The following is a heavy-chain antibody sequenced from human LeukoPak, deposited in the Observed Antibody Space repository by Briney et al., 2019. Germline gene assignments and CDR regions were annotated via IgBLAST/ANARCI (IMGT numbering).Heavy chain of an antibody. J-gene: IGHJ3*01. V-gene: IGHV3-48*04. Sequence: GGSLRLSCAASGFTFSSYSMNWVRQAPGKGLEWVSYISSSSSTIYYADSVKGRFTISRDNAKNSLYLHLSSLRAEDTAVYYCTRYVSSPQTGFDFWGPGTMVTVSS. D-gene: IGHD6-13*01. CDR1: GFTFSSYS. CDR3: TRYVSSPQTGFDF. CDR2: ISSSSSTI.